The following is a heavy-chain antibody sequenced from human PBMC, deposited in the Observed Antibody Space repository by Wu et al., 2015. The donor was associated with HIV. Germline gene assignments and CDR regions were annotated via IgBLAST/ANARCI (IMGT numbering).Heavy chain of an antibody. CDR1: EYTLTELS. J-gene: IGHJ4*02. CDR3: ATADVSPYYFDY. D-gene: IGHD3-16*01. V-gene: IGHV1-24*01. CDR2: FAPEYGKT. Sequence: QVQLVQSGAEVRKPGASVKVSCKVSEYTLTELSIHWVRQAPGKGLEWMGGFAPEYGKTVYAQNFQGRVTMTEDTSIDTAYMQLSGLRSEDTAVYYCATADVSPYYFDYWARERWSPSPQ.